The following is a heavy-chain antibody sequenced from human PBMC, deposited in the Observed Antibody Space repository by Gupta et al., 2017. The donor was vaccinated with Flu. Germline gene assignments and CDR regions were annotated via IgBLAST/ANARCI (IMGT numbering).Heavy chain of an antibody. V-gene: IGHV3-33*01. CDR1: GFTFSSSG. CDR2: MWYDGTKE. Sequence: QGQLVESGGGVVQPGTSLRLSCAASGFTFSSSGMHWVRQAPGKGPEWVAGMWYDGTKEYYSDSVKGRFSISRDNSKNTLYLQMNSLRAEDTAVYFCVRDAADHGGPIYFFDNWGQGTLVTVSS. J-gene: IGHJ4*02. CDR3: VRDAADHGGPIYFFDN. D-gene: IGHD4-17*01.